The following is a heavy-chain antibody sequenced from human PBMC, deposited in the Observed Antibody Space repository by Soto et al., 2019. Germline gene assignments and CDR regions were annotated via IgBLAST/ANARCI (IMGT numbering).Heavy chain of an antibody. CDR1: GGTFSSYA. CDR3: ARAGIAVAGTPRAIDY. CDR2: IIANNGNT. D-gene: IGHD6-19*01. V-gene: IGHV1-18*01. Sequence: ASVKVSCKASGGTFSSYAISCVRQAPGQGLEWMGWIIANNGNTNYAQKLQGRVTMTTDTSTSTAYMELRSLRSDDTAVYYCARAGIAVAGTPRAIDYWGQGTLVTVLL. J-gene: IGHJ4*02.